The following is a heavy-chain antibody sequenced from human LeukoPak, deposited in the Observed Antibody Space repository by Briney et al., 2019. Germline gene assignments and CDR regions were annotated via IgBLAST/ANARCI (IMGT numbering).Heavy chain of an antibody. D-gene: IGHD4-11*01. CDR3: ARLAYTKIDY. CDR1: GGSISNYL. J-gene: IGHJ4*02. Sequence: KPSETLSLTCTVSGGSISNYLWSWIRQPPGKGLEWIGRIYTSGSTNYNPSLKSRVTMSVDTSKNQFSLKLSSVTAADTAFYYCARLAYTKIDYWGQGTLVTVSS. V-gene: IGHV4-4*07. CDR2: IYTSGST.